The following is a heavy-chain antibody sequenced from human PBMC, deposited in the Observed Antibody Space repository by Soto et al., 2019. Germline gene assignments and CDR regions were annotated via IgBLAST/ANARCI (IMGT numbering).Heavy chain of an antibody. CDR3: AKDSSGYYDGGSDY. CDR2: ISYDGSNK. J-gene: IGHJ4*02. D-gene: IGHD3-22*01. Sequence: QVQLVESGGGVVQPGKSLRLSCAASGFTFSSYGMHWVRQAPGKGLEWVAIISYDGSNKYFADSVKGRFTISRDNSKNTLYLLMNSLRAEDTAVYYCAKDSSGYYDGGSDYWGQGTLVTVSS. V-gene: IGHV3-30*18. CDR1: GFTFSSYG.